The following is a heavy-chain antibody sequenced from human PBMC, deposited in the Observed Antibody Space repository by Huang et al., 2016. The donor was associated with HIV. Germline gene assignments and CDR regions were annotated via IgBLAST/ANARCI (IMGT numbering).Heavy chain of an antibody. Sequence: VLPVQSGAELKEPGEPLKISCKASGYGFSSYWIGWGRQKTGKGLGWMGIVDPRYAETKSGPNFDGQVTNSADKSTRTAYLQWESLKAPDTAIYFCARQVDGFRSHFDFWGQGTLVSVSS. CDR2: VDPRYAET. CDR1: GYGFSSYW. CDR3: ARQVDGFRSHFDF. V-gene: IGHV5-51*01. J-gene: IGHJ4*02. D-gene: IGHD5-18*01.